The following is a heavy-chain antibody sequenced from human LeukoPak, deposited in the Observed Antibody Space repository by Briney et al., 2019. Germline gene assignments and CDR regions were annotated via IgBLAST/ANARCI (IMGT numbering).Heavy chain of an antibody. CDR3: ARSSRPDFDY. J-gene: IGHJ4*02. Sequence: PGGSLRLSCAASGFTFSVYYMSWFRQAPGKGLEWVSYISSSGTTIYYADSVKGRFTISRDNARNSLYLQMNSLRAEDTAVYYCARSSRPDFDYWGLGTLVTVSS. CDR2: ISSSGTTI. V-gene: IGHV3-11*04. CDR1: GFTFSVYY.